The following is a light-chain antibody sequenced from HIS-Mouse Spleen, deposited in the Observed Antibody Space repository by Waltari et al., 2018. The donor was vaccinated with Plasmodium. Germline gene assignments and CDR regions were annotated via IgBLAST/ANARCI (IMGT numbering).Light chain of an antibody. CDR3: YSTDSSGNHRV. J-gene: IGLJ3*02. Sequence: SYELTQPPSVSVSPGQTARITCSGDALPKKYAYWYQQKSGQAPVLVIYEDSKRPSGIPERFSGSSSGTMATLTFSVAQVEDEADYYCYSTDSSGNHRVFGGGTKLTVL. V-gene: IGLV3-10*01. CDR1: ALPKKY. CDR2: EDS.